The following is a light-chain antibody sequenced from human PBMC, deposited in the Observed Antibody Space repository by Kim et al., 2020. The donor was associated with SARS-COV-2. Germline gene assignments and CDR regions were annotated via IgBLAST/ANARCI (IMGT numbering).Light chain of an antibody. CDR2: EVN. CDR3: SSYAGSNNYV. V-gene: IGLV2-8*01. Sequence: QSALTQPPSASGSPGQSVTISCTGTSSDVGGYNYVSWYQQHPGKAPKLMIYEVNKRPSGVPDRFSGSKSGNTASLTVSGLQAEGEAEYYCSSYAGSNNYVFGTGTKGTVL. J-gene: IGLJ1*01. CDR1: SSDVGGYNY.